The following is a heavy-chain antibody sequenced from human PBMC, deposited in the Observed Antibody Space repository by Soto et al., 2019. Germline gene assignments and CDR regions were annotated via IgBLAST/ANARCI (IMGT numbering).Heavy chain of an antibody. V-gene: IGHV3-23*01. D-gene: IGHD1-1*01. CDR2: ISGSGGGT. Sequence: GGSLRLPCAASGFTFSSYAMSWVRQAPGKGLEWVSAISGSGGGTYYADSVKVRFTISRDNSKNTLYLQMNSLRAEDTAVYYCAKEIDAGRIPYYFDYWGQGTLVTVSS. CDR1: GFTFSSYA. J-gene: IGHJ4*02. CDR3: AKEIDAGRIPYYFDY.